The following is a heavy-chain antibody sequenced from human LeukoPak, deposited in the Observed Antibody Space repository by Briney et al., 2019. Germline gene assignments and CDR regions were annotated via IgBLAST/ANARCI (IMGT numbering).Heavy chain of an antibody. CDR2: INPNSGGT. D-gene: IGHD4-17*01. Sequence: ASVKVSCKASGYTFTGYYMHWVRQAPGQGLEWMGWINPNSGGTNYAQKFQGWVTMTRDTSISTAYMELSRLRSDDTAVYYCARGTAPSHWYFDLWGRGTLVTVSS. V-gene: IGHV1-2*04. CDR1: GYTFTGYY. CDR3: ARGTAPSHWYFDL. J-gene: IGHJ2*01.